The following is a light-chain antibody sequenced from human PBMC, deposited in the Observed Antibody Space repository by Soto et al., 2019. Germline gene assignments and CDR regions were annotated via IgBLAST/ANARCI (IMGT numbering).Light chain of an antibody. V-gene: IGLV2-8*01. Sequence: QSALTQPPSASGSPGQSVTISCTGTSSDIGGYNYVSWYQQHPGKVPRLLIYEVTQRPSGVPARFSGSKSGNTASLIVSGLQAEDEADYYCSSFGGSDNLVFGGGTKLTVL. CDR2: EVT. J-gene: IGLJ2*01. CDR1: SSDIGGYNY. CDR3: SSFGGSDNLV.